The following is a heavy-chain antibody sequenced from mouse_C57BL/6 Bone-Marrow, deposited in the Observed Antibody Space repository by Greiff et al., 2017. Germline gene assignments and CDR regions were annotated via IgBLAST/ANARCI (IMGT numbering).Heavy chain of an antibody. CDR1: GFTFSSYA. V-gene: IGHV5-4*01. CDR2: ISDGGSYT. CDR3: ARDRDYYYFDY. J-gene: IGHJ2*01. D-gene: IGHD2-13*01. Sequence: EVQLQESGGGLVKPGGSLKLSCAASGFTFSSYAMSWVRQTPEKRLEWVATISDGGSYTYYPDNVKGRFTISRDNAKNNLYLQMSHLKSEDTAMYYCARDRDYYYFDYWGQGTTLTVSS.